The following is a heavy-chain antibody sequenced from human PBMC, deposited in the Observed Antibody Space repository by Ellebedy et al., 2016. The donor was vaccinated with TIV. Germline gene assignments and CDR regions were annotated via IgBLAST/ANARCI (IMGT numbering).Heavy chain of an antibody. CDR2: ISKSDTT. CDR1: GFTFNSYS. V-gene: IGHV3-48*01. D-gene: IGHD3-22*01. Sequence: GESLKISCAASGFTFNSYSMNWVRQAPGKGLEWISYISKSDTTYYADSVRGRFTISRDNAKRSLYLQMNSRRLEDTAVYYCARDAMIWIFDSWGQGTLVTVSS. CDR3: ARDAMIWIFDS. J-gene: IGHJ4*02.